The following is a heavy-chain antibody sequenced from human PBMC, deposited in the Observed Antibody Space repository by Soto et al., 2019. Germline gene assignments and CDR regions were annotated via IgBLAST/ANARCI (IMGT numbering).Heavy chain of an antibody. CDR3: TRATGDYIIDY. D-gene: IGHD4-17*01. V-gene: IGHV3-49*03. CDR1: GFTFGDYA. CDR2: IRSKAYGGTT. J-gene: IGHJ4*02. Sequence: GVLRLSCTASGFTFGDYAMSWFRQAPGKGLEWVGFIRSKAYGGTTEYAASVKGRFTISRDDSKSIAYLQMNSLKTEDTAVYYCTRATGDYIIDYWGQGTLVTVSS.